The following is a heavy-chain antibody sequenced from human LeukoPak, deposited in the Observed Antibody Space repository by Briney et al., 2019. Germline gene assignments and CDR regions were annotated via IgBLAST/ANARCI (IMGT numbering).Heavy chain of an antibody. D-gene: IGHD1-26*01. V-gene: IGHV3-7*01. CDR3: ARETIGGATFLDC. J-gene: IGHJ4*02. CDR1: GFIFSSYW. CDR2: IKEDGSEK. Sequence: GGSLRLSCAASGFIFSSYWMSWVRQAPEKGLEWVGNIKEDGSEKHYVDSVKGRFTISRDNAKNSLYLQMNSLRAEDTAVYYCARETIGGATFLDCWGQGTLVTVSS.